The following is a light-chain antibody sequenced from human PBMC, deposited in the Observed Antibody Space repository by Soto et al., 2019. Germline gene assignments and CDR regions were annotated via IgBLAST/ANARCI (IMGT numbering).Light chain of an antibody. Sequence: QSALTQPPSASGSPGQSVTISCTGTSSDVGDYNYVSWYQHHPGKAPKLMIYEVSKRPSGVPDRLSGSKSGNTASLTVSGLQAEDEADYYCSSYAGSNNFGVFGGGTKLTVL. CDR2: EVS. V-gene: IGLV2-8*01. CDR1: SSDVGDYNY. CDR3: SSYAGSNNFGV. J-gene: IGLJ2*01.